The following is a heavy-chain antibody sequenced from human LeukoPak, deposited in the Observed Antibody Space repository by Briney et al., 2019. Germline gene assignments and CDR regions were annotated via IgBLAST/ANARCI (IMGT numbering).Heavy chain of an antibody. Sequence: GGSLRLSCAASGFTFSSYSMNWVRQAPGKGLEWVSSISSSSSYIYYADSVKGRFTIFRDNAKDSLYLQMNSLRAEDTAVYYCARGRRYDSSGLSDYWGQGTLVTVSS. D-gene: IGHD3-22*01. J-gene: IGHJ4*02. V-gene: IGHV3-21*01. CDR1: GFTFSSYS. CDR3: ARGRRYDSSGLSDY. CDR2: ISSSSSYI.